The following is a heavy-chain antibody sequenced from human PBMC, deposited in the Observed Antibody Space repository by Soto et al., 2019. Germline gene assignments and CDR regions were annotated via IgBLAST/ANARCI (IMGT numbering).Heavy chain of an antibody. Sequence: GGSLRLSCAASGFTFSSYWMSWVRQAPGKGLEWVANIKQDGSEKYYVDSVKGRFTISRDNAKNSLYLQMNSLRAEDTAVYYCARDIYYDFWSGYSGTFDYWGQGTLVTVSS. CDR2: IKQDGSEK. CDR1: GFTFSSYW. CDR3: ARDIYYDFWSGYSGTFDY. J-gene: IGHJ4*02. V-gene: IGHV3-7*01. D-gene: IGHD3-3*01.